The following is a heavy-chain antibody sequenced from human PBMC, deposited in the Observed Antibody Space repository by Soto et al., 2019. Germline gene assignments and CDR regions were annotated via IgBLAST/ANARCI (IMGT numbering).Heavy chain of an antibody. D-gene: IGHD5-12*01. CDR2: IYHSGST. V-gene: IGHV4-4*02. J-gene: IGHJ6*02. CDR1: GGSIDSSNR. Sequence: SETLSLTCAVSGGSIDSSNRWSWVRQPPGKELEGIGEIYHSGSTNYNPSLKSRVTISVDKSKNQFSLKLSSVTAADTAVYYCARVRYSGYDFGQYQYGMDVWGQGISGTVFS. CDR3: ARVRYSGYDFGQYQYGMDV.